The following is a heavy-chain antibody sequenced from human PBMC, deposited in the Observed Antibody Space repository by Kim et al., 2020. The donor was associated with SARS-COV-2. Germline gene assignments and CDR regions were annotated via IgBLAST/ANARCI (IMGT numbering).Heavy chain of an antibody. J-gene: IGHJ6*02. D-gene: IGHD4-17*01. Sequence: VKGRFTISRANAKNSLYLQMNSLRAEDTAVYYCARDPTTVTTDYYYGMDVWGQGTTVTVSS. CDR3: ARDPTTVTTDYYYGMDV. V-gene: IGHV3-11*06.